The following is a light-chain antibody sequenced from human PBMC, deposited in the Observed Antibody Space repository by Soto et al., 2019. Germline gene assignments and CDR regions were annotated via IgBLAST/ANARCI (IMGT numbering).Light chain of an antibody. Sequence: QSVLTQPASVSGSPGQSITISCTGTSSDVGDYNYVSWYQQHPGKAPRLIIYEVSNRPSGVSNRFSGSKSGNTASLTISGLQADDEADYYCSSHTSSSSLGVFGGGTKLTVL. J-gene: IGLJ3*02. CDR1: SSDVGDYNY. CDR3: SSHTSSSSLGV. CDR2: EVS. V-gene: IGLV2-14*01.